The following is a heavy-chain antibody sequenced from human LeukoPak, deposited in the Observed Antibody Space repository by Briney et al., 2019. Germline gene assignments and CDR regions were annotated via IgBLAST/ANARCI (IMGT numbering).Heavy chain of an antibody. CDR3: AKDPIYYDFWSGPYYFDY. V-gene: IGHV3-11*04. CDR1: GFTFSDYY. Sequence: AGGSLRLSCAASGFTFSDYYMSWIRQAPGKGLEWVSYISSSGSTIYYADSVKGRFTISRDNAKNSLYLQMNSLRAEDTAVYYCAKDPIYYDFWSGPYYFDYWGQGTLVTVSS. D-gene: IGHD3-3*01. CDR2: ISSSGSTI. J-gene: IGHJ4*02.